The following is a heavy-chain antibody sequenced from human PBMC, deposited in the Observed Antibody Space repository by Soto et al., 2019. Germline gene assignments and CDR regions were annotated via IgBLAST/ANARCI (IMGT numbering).Heavy chain of an antibody. CDR1: GGSFSGYY. D-gene: IGHD6-19*01. J-gene: IGHJ6*02. CDR3: ARGSVWYSSGWHYYYYGMDV. Sequence: SETLSLTCAVYGGSFSGYYWSWIRQPPGKGLEWIGEINHSGSTNYNPSLKSRVTISVDTSKNQFSLKLSSVTAADTAVYYCARGSVWYSSGWHYYYYGMDVWGQGTTVTVSS. V-gene: IGHV4-34*01. CDR2: INHSGST.